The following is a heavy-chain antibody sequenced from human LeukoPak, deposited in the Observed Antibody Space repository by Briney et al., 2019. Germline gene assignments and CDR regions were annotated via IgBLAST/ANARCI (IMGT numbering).Heavy chain of an antibody. CDR1: GGSISSYY. J-gene: IGHJ1*01. D-gene: IGHD5-12*01. Sequence: SETLSLTCTVSGGSISSYYWSWIRQPPGTGLEWIGYIYYSGSTNYNPSLKSRVTISVDTSKNQSSLKLSSVTAADTAVYYCASRGSGYRYFQHWGQGTLVTVSS. CDR2: IYYSGST. V-gene: IGHV4-59*01. CDR3: ASRGSGYRYFQH.